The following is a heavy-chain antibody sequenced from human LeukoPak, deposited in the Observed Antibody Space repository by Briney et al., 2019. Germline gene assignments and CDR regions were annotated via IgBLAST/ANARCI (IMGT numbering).Heavy chain of an antibody. J-gene: IGHJ4*02. D-gene: IGHD3-10*01. CDR3: ARGGGSYYWDY. CDR1: GGSFSGYY. Sequence: SETLSLTCAVYGGSFSGYYWSWIRQPPGKGLEWIGEINHSGSTNYNPSLKSRVTISVDTSKNQFSLKLNSVTAADTAVYYCARGGGSYYWDYWGQGTLVTVSS. V-gene: IGHV4-34*01. CDR2: INHSGST.